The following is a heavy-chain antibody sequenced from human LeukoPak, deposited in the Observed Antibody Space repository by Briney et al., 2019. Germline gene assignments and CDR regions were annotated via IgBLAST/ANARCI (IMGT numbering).Heavy chain of an antibody. CDR3: ASSTYYDFWSGYSTYYYYGMDV. V-gene: IGHV1-8*01. CDR1: GYTFTSYD. CDR2: MNPNSGNT. J-gene: IGHJ6*02. D-gene: IGHD3-3*01. Sequence: ASVKVSCKASGYTFTSYDINWVRQATGQGLEWMGWMNPNSGNTGYAQKFQGRVTMTRNTSISTAYMELSSLRSEDTAVYYCASSTYYDFWSGYSTYYYYGMDVWGQGTTVTVSS.